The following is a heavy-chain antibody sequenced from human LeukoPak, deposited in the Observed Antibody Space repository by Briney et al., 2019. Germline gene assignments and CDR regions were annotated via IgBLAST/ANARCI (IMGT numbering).Heavy chain of an antibody. Sequence: GGSLRLSCAASGFTFSSYAMYWVRQAPGKGLEWVAVISYDGSTKYYADSVKGRFTISRDNSRNTLYLQMNSLRAEDTAVYYCARDEGDVSYDYVWGEEAFDIWGQGTMVTVSS. CDR3: ARDEGDVSYDYVWGEEAFDI. V-gene: IGHV3-30-3*01. CDR1: GFTFSSYA. CDR2: ISYDGSTK. J-gene: IGHJ3*02. D-gene: IGHD3-16*01.